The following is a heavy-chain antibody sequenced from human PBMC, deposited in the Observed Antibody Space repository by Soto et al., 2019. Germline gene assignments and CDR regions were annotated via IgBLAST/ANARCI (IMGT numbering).Heavy chain of an antibody. J-gene: IGHJ4*02. CDR1: GGTFSSYA. D-gene: IGHD2-15*01. CDR2: IIPIFGTA. V-gene: IGHV1-69*13. Sequence: SVQVSCQPSGGTFSSYAISWVRQAPGQGLEWMGGIIPIFGTANYAQKFQGRVTITADESTSTAYMELSSLRSEDTAVYYCARGLVASFDYWGQGTLVTVSS. CDR3: ARGLVASFDY.